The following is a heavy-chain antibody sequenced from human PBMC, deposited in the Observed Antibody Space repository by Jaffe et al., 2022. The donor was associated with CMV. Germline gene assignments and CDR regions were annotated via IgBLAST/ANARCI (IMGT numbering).Heavy chain of an antibody. V-gene: IGHV3-15*01. CDR3: TTDHDYYGSGSWDLDYYYGMDV. J-gene: IGHJ6*02. CDR2: IKSKTDGGTT. Sequence: EVQLVESGGGLVKPGGSLRLSCAASGFTFSNAWMSWVRQAPGKGLEWVGRIKSKTDGGTTDYAAPVKGRFTISRDDSKNTLYLQMNSLKTEDTAVYYCTTDHDYYGSGSWDLDYYYGMDVWGQGTTVTVSS. CDR1: GFTFSNAW. D-gene: IGHD3-10*01.